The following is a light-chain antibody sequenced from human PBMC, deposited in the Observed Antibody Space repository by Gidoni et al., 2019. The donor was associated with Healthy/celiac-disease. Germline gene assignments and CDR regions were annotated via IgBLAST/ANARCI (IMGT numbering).Light chain of an antibody. Sequence: EIVLTQSPATLSVSPGERATLSCRASQSVSSNLAWYQQKPGPAPRPLIDGASTRATGIPARFSCSGSGTEFTLTISSLQSEDFAVYYCQQYNNWPPWTFGQGTKVEIK. CDR2: GAS. J-gene: IGKJ1*01. CDR3: QQYNNWPPWT. CDR1: QSVSSN. V-gene: IGKV3-15*01.